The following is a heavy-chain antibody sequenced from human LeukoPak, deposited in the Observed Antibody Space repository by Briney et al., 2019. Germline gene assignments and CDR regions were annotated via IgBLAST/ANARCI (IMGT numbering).Heavy chain of an antibody. CDR1: GFIFSDHY. CDR2: VTSNGGST. D-gene: IGHD6-13*01. CDR3: VKSSGSSWYMFDY. J-gene: IGHJ4*02. Sequence: GGSLRLSCAASGFIFSDHYMSWIRQAPGKGLEYVSGVTSNGGSTYYADSVKGRFTISRDNSKNTLYLQMSTLRAEDTAVYYCVKSSGSSWYMFDYWGQGTLVTVSS. V-gene: IGHV3-64D*09.